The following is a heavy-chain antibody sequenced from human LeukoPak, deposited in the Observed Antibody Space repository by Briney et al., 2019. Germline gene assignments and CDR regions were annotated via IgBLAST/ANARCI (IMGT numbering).Heavy chain of an antibody. CDR1: GFTFSSYG. Sequence: PGGSLRLSCAASGFTFSSYGMHWVRQAPGKGLEWVAVIWYDGSNKYYADSVKGRFTISRDNSKNTLYLQMNSLRAEDTAVYYCAKDGGQQQLVSGYFQRWGQGTLVTVSS. V-gene: IGHV3-33*06. CDR2: IWYDGSNK. D-gene: IGHD6-13*01. CDR3: AKDGGQQQLVSGYFQR. J-gene: IGHJ1*01.